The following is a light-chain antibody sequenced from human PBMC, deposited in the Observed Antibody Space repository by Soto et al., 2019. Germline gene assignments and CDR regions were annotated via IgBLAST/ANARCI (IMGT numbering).Light chain of an antibody. J-gene: IGLJ2*01. CDR3: CSYAGSSTFVL. CDR1: SSDVGSFNL. V-gene: IGLV2-23*03. CDR2: EGS. Sequence: QSALTQPASVSGSPGQSITISCTGTSSDVGSFNLVSWYQQHPGKAPKLMIYEGSKRPSGVSNRFSGSKSGNTASPTISGLQAEDEADYYCCSYAGSSTFVLFGGGTKLTVL.